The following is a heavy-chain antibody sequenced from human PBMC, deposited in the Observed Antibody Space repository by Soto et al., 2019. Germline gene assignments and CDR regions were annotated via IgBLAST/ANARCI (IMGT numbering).Heavy chain of an antibody. V-gene: IGHV3-33*01. Sequence: QVQLVESGGGVVQPGRSLRLSCAASGFTFSSYGMHWVRQAPGKGLEWVAVIWYDGSNKYYADSVKGRFTISRDNSKNTLYLQMNSLRAEDTAVYYCARDWVVPGSSSGYYVYYYYGMDVWGQGTTVTVSS. D-gene: IGHD3-22*01. CDR3: ARDWVVPGSSSGYYVYYYYGMDV. CDR2: IWYDGSNK. CDR1: GFTFSSYG. J-gene: IGHJ6*02.